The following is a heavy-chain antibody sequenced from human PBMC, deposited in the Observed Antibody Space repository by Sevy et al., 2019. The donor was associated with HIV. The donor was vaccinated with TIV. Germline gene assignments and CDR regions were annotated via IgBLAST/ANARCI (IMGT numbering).Heavy chain of an antibody. CDR1: GFTFSSYA. CDR2: ISGSGGST. D-gene: IGHD3-3*01. CDR3: AKVSPYYSDTYYDFWSGYYPYYFDY. J-gene: IGHJ4*02. V-gene: IGHV3-23*01. Sequence: GGSLRLSCAASGFTFSSYAMSWVRQAPGKGLEWVSAISGSGGSTYYADSVKGRFTISRDNSKNTLYLQMNSLRAEDTAVYYCAKVSPYYSDTYYDFWSGYYPYYFDYLGQGTLVTVSS.